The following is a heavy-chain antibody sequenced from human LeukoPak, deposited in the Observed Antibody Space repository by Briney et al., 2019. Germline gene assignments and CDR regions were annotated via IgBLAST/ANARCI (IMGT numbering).Heavy chain of an antibody. CDR1: GFTFSSYG. CDR2: ISYDGSNK. J-gene: IGHJ2*01. CDR3: AKGGGQWLVSFGWYFDL. D-gene: IGHD6-19*01. Sequence: GGSLRLSCAASGFTFSSYGMHWVRQAPGKGLEWVAVISYDGSNKYYADSVKGRFTISRDNSKNTLYLQMNSLRAEDTAVYYCAKGGGQWLVSFGWYFDLWGRGTLVTVSS. V-gene: IGHV3-30*18.